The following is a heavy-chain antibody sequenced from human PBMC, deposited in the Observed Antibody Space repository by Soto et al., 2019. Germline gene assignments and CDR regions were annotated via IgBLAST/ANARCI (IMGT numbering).Heavy chain of an antibody. D-gene: IGHD3-10*01. CDR3: ARGSQGSSSLLASYYFGMDV. V-gene: IGHV1-2*02. Sequence: ASVKVSCKASGYTFTGYYMHWVRQAPGQGLEWMGWINPNSGGTNYAQKFQGRVTMTRDTSISTAYMELSSLRSEDTAVYYCARGSQGSSSLLASYYFGMDVWGQGTTVTVSS. CDR1: GYTFTGYY. CDR2: INPNSGGT. J-gene: IGHJ6*02.